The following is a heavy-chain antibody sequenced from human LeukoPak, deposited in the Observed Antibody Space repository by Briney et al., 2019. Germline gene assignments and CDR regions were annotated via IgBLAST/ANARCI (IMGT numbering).Heavy chain of an antibody. CDR2: ISYDGSNK. CDR3: ARDGSSSWFPSFDY. D-gene: IGHD6-13*01. V-gene: IGHV3-30-3*01. Sequence: GGSLRLSGAASGFTFSSYAMHWVRQAPGKGLEWVAVISYDGSNKYYADSVKGRFTISRDNSKNTLYLQMNSLRAEDTAVYYCARDGSSSWFPSFDYWGQGTLVTVSS. CDR1: GFTFSSYA. J-gene: IGHJ4*02.